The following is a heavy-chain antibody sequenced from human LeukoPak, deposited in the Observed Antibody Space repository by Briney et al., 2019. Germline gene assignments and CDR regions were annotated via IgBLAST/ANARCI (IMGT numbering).Heavy chain of an antibody. CDR2: TYYRSKWYN. CDR3: AREVSADTYYYYYGMDV. CDR1: GDSVSSNSAA. V-gene: IGHV6-1*01. Sequence: SQTLSLTCAISGDSVSSNSAAWNWIRQSPSRGLEWLGRTYYRSKWYNDYAVSVKSRITINPDTSKNQFSLQLTSVTPEDTAVYYCAREVSADTYYYYYGMDVWGQGTTVTVSS. J-gene: IGHJ6*02. D-gene: IGHD1-14*01.